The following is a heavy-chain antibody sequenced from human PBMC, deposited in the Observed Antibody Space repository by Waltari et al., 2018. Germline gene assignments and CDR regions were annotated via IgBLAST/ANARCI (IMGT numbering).Heavy chain of an antibody. Sequence: QVQLQESGPGLVKPSATLSLPCTVSGGALRSYYWRWIRQPPGKGLEWIGYIYYSGSTNYNPSRKSRVTISVDTSKNQFSLKLSSVTAADTAVYYCALGGFSMDVWGKGTTVTVSS. D-gene: IGHD3-16*02. CDR1: GGALRSYY. V-gene: IGHV4-59*01. CDR3: ALGGFSMDV. J-gene: IGHJ6*04. CDR2: IYYSGST.